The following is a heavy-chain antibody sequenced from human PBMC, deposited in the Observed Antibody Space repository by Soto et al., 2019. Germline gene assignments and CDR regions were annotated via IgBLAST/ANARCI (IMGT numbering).Heavy chain of an antibody. CDR2: IYYSGST. D-gene: IGHD3-22*01. Sequence: SETLSLTCTVSGGSISSGGYYRSWIRQHPGKGLEWIGYIYYSGSTYYNPSLKSRVTISVDTSKNQFSLKLSSVTAADTAVYYCARGPLGYDSSGSLSWGQGTLVTVSS. CDR1: GGSISSGGYY. J-gene: IGHJ5*02. CDR3: ARGPLGYDSSGSLS. V-gene: IGHV4-31*03.